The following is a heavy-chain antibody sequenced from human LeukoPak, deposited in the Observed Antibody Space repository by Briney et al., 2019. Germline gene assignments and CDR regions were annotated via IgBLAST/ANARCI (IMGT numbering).Heavy chain of an antibody. V-gene: IGHV3-23*01. J-gene: IGHJ4*02. CDR1: GFTFINYA. D-gene: IGHD3-22*01. Sequence: GGSLRLSCAASGFTFINYAMSWVRRAPGKGLEWVSAIGSAGLSTYYADSVKGRFTISRDNSKNTLYLQMNSLRAEDTAVYYCAKVETMIVVVTDWGQGTLVTVSS. CDR3: AKVETMIVVVTD. CDR2: IGSAGLST.